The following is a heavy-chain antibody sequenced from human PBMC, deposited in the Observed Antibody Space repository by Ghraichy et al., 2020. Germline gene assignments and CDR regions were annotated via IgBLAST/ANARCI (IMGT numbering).Heavy chain of an antibody. CDR2: TTYSGVST. CDR1: GFTFNNYG. J-gene: IGHJ6*02. V-gene: IGHV3-23*01. CDR3: AKALGPRNKDRYSYTYGLDV. D-gene: IGHD3-9*01. Sequence: GGSLRLSCAASGFTFNNYGMSWVRQAPGKGLEWVSGTTYSGVSTYYADSAKGRFTISRDNSRNTLYLQMHSLTAEDTAVYYCAKALGPRNKDRYSYTYGLDVWGQGTTVTVSS.